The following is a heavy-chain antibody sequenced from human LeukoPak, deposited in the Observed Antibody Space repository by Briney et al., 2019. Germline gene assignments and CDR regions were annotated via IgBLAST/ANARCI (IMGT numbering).Heavy chain of an antibody. J-gene: IGHJ4*02. CDR2: ISGSGGST. V-gene: IGHV3-23*01. D-gene: IGHD3-22*01. Sequence: PGGSLRLSCAASGFTFSSYAMSWVRQAPGKGLEWVSAISGSGGSTYYADSVKGRFTISRDNSKNTLYLQMNSLRAEDTAVYYCARVRTYYYDSSGYYYFDYWGQGTLVTVSS. CDR1: GFTFSSYA. CDR3: ARVRTYYYDSSGYYYFDY.